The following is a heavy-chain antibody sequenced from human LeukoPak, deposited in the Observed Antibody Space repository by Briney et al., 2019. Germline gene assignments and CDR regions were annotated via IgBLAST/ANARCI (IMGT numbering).Heavy chain of an antibody. CDR2: ISSSSYI. D-gene: IGHD2-2*01. J-gene: IGHJ3*02. Sequence: GGSLRLSCAASGFTFSSYSMNWVRQAPGKGLEWVSSISSSSYIYYADSVKGRFTISRDNAKNSLYLQMNSLRAEDTAVYYCARGDCSSTSCYNDAFDIWGQGTMVTVSS. CDR3: ARGDCSSTSCYNDAFDI. V-gene: IGHV3-21*01. CDR1: GFTFSSYS.